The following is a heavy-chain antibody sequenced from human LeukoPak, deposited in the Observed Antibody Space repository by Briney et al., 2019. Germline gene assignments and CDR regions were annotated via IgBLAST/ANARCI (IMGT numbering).Heavy chain of an antibody. J-gene: IGHJ6*03. CDR1: GGTLSSYA. V-gene: IGHV1-69*05. D-gene: IGHD5-18*01. Sequence: SVKGFCKGSGGTLSSYAISRVRQAPGQGLEWMGGVIPIFCTANYAQKFQGRVTITTDESTSTAYMELSSLRSEDTAVYYCARGGTDTAMVARVHYYYYMDVWGKGTTVTVSS. CDR2: VIPIFCTA. CDR3: ARGGTDTAMVARVHYYYYMDV.